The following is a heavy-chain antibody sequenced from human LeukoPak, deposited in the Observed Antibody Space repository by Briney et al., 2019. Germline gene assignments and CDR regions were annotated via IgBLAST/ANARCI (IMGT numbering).Heavy chain of an antibody. CDR3: ARAKPKNMVRGLIMRRESRYYFDY. D-gene: IGHD3-10*01. CDR2: IYSGGST. V-gene: IGHV3-53*01. CDR1: GFTVSSNY. Sequence: GGSPRLSCAASGFTVSSNYMSWVRQAPGKGLEGVSVIYSGGSTYYADSVKGRFTISRDNSKSTLYIQMNSLRAEDTAVYYCARAKPKNMVRGLIMRRESRYYFDYWGQGTLVTVSS. J-gene: IGHJ4*02.